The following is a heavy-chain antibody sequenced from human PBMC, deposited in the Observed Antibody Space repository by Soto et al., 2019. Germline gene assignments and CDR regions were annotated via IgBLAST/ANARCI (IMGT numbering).Heavy chain of an antibody. CDR1: GFTVSSNY. CDR2: IYSGGST. Sequence: GGSLRLSCAASGFTVSSNYMSWVRQAPGKGLEWVSVIYSGGSTYYADSVKGRFTIPRDNSKNTLYLQMNSLRAEDTAVYYCARQDYDSSGYDYWGQGTLVTVSS. V-gene: IGHV3-53*01. D-gene: IGHD3-22*01. CDR3: ARQDYDSSGYDY. J-gene: IGHJ4*02.